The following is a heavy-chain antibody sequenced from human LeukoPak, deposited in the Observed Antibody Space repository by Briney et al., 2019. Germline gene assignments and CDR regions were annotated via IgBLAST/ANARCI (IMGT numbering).Heavy chain of an antibody. J-gene: IGHJ6*02. CDR3: ARDQAVAGTAGYYYGMDV. CDR2: INPNSGGT. Sequence: GASVKVSCKASGYTFTGYYMHWVRQAPGQGLEWMGWINPNSGGTNYAQKFQGWVTMTRDTSIGTAYMELSRLRSDDTAVYYCARDQAVAGTAGYYYGMDVWGQGTTVTVSS. D-gene: IGHD6-19*01. V-gene: IGHV1-2*04. CDR1: GYTFTGYY.